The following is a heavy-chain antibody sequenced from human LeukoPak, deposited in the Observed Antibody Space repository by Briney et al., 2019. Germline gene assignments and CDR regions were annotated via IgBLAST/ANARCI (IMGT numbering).Heavy chain of an antibody. Sequence: PGGSLRLSCAASGFTFSSYGMHWVRQAPGKGLEWVAVISYDGSNKYYADSVKGRFTISRDNSKNTLYLQMNSLRAEDTAVYYCAKDSKVAGRYYYYGMDVWGQGTTVTVSS. CDR1: GFTFSSYG. D-gene: IGHD6-19*01. J-gene: IGHJ6*02. CDR3: AKDSKVAGRYYYYGMDV. CDR2: ISYDGSNK. V-gene: IGHV3-30*18.